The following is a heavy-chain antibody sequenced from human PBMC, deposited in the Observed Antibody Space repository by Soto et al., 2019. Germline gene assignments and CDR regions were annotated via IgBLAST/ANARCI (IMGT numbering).Heavy chain of an antibody. CDR2: IYPGDSDT. V-gene: IGHV5-51*01. D-gene: IGHD2-15*01. CDR1: GYSFTSYW. CDR3: ARLSPRYCSGGSCYYYYYGMDV. J-gene: IGHJ6*02. Sequence: GESLKISCKGSGYSFTSYWIGWVRQMPGKGLEWMGIIYPGDSDTRYSPSFQGQATISADKSISTAYLQWSSLKASDTAMYYCARLSPRYCSGGSCYYYYYGMDVWGQGTTVTVSS.